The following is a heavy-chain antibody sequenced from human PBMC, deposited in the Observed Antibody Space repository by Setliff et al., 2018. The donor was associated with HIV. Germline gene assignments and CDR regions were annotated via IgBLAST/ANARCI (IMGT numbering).Heavy chain of an antibody. CDR1: GGSFSEYY. D-gene: IGHD5-12*01. J-gene: IGHJ6*03. CDR2: INHSGST. Sequence: SETLSLTCAVYGGSFSEYYWSWIRQSPGKGLEWIGEINHSGSTHYNPPLKSRATISVDTSKNQFSLRLNSVTAADTAVYYCARGATLLPGYSDRWEYFYMDVWGKGPRSPSP. V-gene: IGHV4-34*01. CDR3: ARGATLLPGYSDRWEYFYMDV.